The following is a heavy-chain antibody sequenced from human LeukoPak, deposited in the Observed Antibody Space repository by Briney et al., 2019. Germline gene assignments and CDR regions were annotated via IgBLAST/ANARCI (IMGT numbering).Heavy chain of an antibody. CDR2: ISSSGSTI. Sequence: EWVSYISSSGSTIYYADSVKGRFTISRDNAKNSLYLQMNSLRAEDTAVYYCARDRIQLWSDYWGQGTLVTVSS. D-gene: IGHD5-18*01. CDR3: ARDRIQLWSDY. J-gene: IGHJ4*02. V-gene: IGHV3-11*01.